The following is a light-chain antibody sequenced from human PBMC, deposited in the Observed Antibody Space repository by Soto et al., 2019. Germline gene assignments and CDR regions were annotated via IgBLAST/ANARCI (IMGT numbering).Light chain of an antibody. J-gene: IGKJ3*01. V-gene: IGKV1-39*01. CDR3: QQSYSTRCA. CDR1: QSISSY. CDR2: AAS. Sequence: DIQMTQSPSSLSASVGDRVTITCRASQSISSYLNWYQQKPGKAPKLLIYAASSLQSGVPSRFSGSRSGTDFTLTISSLQPEDFATYYCQQSYSTRCAFGPGTKVVIK.